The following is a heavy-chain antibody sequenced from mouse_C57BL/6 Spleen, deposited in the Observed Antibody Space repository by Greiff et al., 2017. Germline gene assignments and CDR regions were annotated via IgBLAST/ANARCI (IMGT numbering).Heavy chain of an antibody. V-gene: IGHV1-82*01. CDR2: IYPGDGDT. Sequence: VHLVESGPELVKPGASVKISCKASGYAFSSSWMNWVKQRPGKGLEWIGRIYPGDGDTNYNGKFKGKATLTADKSSSTAYMQLSSLTSEDSAVYFCARGRGYGYDVDAMDYWGQGTSVTVSS. J-gene: IGHJ4*01. D-gene: IGHD2-2*01. CDR3: ARGRGYGYDVDAMDY. CDR1: GYAFSSSW.